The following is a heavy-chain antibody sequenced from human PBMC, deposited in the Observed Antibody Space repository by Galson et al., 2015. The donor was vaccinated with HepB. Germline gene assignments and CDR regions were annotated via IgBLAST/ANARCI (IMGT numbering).Heavy chain of an antibody. D-gene: IGHD3-9*01. V-gene: IGHV3-48*02. J-gene: IGHJ4*02. Sequence: YLRLACAASGFTFSIYSMNWVRQAPGKGLEWVSYISSSSSGRYYADSVKGRFTISRDNAKNSLYLQMDSLGDEDTAVYYCARETGFYPDYWGQGTLVTVSS. CDR3: ARETGFYPDY. CDR2: ISSSSSGR. CDR1: GFTFSIYS.